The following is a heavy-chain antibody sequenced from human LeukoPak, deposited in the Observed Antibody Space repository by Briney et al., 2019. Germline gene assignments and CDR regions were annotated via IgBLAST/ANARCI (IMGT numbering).Heavy chain of an antibody. Sequence: ASVKVSCKASGYTFTSYGISWVRQAPGQGLEWMGWISVYNGNTDYAQKFQGRVTMTTDTSTSTAYMEVRSLRYDYTAVYDCARKTGELSFDYWGQGTLVTVSS. CDR1: GYTFTSYG. CDR2: ISVYNGNT. CDR3: ARKTGELSFDY. V-gene: IGHV1-18*01. J-gene: IGHJ4*02. D-gene: IGHD7-27*01.